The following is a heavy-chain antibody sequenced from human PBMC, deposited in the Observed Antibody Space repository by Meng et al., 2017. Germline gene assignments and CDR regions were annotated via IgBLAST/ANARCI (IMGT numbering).Heavy chain of an antibody. CDR1: GSTFSSYE. J-gene: IGHJ4*02. CDR2: ISSIGNTI. CDR3: ARYPGFTCSSSSCYAFDY. D-gene: IGHD2-2*01. V-gene: IGHV3-48*03. Sequence: GESLKISCAASGSTFSSYEMNWVRQAPGKGLEWVSYISSIGNTIYYADSVKGRFTISRDNAKNSLYLQMNSLRAEDTAVYYCARYPGFTCSSSSCYAFDYWGQGTMVTVSS.